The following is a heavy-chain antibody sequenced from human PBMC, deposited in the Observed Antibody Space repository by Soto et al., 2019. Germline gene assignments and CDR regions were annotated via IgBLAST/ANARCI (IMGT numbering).Heavy chain of an antibody. V-gene: IGHV3-9*01. CDR1: GFTFDDYA. D-gene: IGHD6-13*01. CDR3: AKDIRAAGTNYYYYGMDV. J-gene: IGHJ6*02. Sequence: EVQLVESGGGLVQPGRSLRLSCAASGFTFDDYAMHWVRQAPGKGLEWVSGISWNSGSIGYADSVKGRFTISRDNAKNSLYLQMNSRRAEDTALYYCAKDIRAAGTNYYYYGMDVWGQGTTVTVSS. CDR2: ISWNSGSI.